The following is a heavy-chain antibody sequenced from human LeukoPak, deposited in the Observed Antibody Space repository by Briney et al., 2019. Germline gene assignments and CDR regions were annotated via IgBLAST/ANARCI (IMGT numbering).Heavy chain of an antibody. Sequence: PGGSLRLSCAASGFTVSDSYMSWVRQAPGKGLEWVSTIYKEGNTYYADSVKGRFTMSRDNSKNTLYLQMNSLRVEDTAIYYCARESITSGWYLYWGQGTLVTVSS. D-gene: IGHD6-19*01. V-gene: IGHV3-53*01. J-gene: IGHJ4*02. CDR3: ARESITSGWYLY. CDR2: IYKEGNT. CDR1: GFTVSDSY.